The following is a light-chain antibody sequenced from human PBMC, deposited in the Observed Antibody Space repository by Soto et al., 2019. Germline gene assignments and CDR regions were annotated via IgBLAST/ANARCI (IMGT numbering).Light chain of an antibody. J-gene: IGLJ2*01. CDR2: DVS. V-gene: IGLV2-14*01. Sequence: QSALTQPASVSGSPGQSSTIACTGTISDVGGYNYVSWYQQHPGKAPKLMIYDVSNRPSGVSNRFSGSKSGNTASLTISGLQAEDEADYYCSSYTSSSTPVVFGGGTKLTVL. CDR3: SSYTSSSTPVV. CDR1: ISDVGGYNY.